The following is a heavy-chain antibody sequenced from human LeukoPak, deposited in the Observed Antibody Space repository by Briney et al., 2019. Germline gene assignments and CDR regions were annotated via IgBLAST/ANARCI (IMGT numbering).Heavy chain of an antibody. CDR3: VRDRGTYRLIDY. D-gene: IGHD1-26*01. CDR2: ISSSSSYI. V-gene: IGHV3-21*04. CDR1: GFTFSSYS. J-gene: IGHJ4*02. Sequence: KSGGSLRLSCAASGFTFSSYSMNWVRQAPGKGLEWVSSISSSSSYIYYADSVKGRFTISRDNAKNSLYLQMNSLRAEDTAIYYCVRDRGTYRLIDYWGQGTLVTVSS.